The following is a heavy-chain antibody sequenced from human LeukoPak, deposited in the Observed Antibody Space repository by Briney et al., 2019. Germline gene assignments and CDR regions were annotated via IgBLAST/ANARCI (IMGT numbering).Heavy chain of an antibody. CDR1: GFTFSSYE. J-gene: IGHJ4*02. CDR3: ARDRLHYGEYEKTLDY. V-gene: IGHV3-48*03. CDR2: ISRSATTI. Sequence: HGGSLRLSCAASGFTFSSYEMNWVRQAPGKGLEWVSSISRSATTIYYADSVKGRFTISRDNAKNSLYLQMNSLRADDTAVYYCARDRLHYGEYEKTLDYWGQGTLVTVSS. D-gene: IGHD4-17*01.